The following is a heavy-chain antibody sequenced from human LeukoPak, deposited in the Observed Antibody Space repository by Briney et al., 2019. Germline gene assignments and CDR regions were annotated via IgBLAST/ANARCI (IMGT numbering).Heavy chain of an antibody. Sequence: GGSLRLSCAASGFTFSSYAMHGVRQAPGKGLEGVAVISYDGSNKYYADSVKGRFTISRDNSKNTLYLQMNSLRAEDTAVSYCARPLEYSSSSGLGYYYYMDVWGKGTTVTVSS. CDR2: ISYDGSNK. CDR1: GFTFSSYA. D-gene: IGHD6-6*01. J-gene: IGHJ6*03. V-gene: IGHV3-30*04. CDR3: ARPLEYSSSSGLGYYYYMDV.